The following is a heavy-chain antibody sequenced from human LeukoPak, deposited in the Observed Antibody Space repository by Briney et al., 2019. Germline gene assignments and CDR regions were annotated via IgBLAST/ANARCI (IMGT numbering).Heavy chain of an antibody. J-gene: IGHJ5*02. Sequence: GGSLRLSCAASGFTFSSYGMHWVRQAPGKGLEWVAVISYDGSNKYYADSVKGRFTISRDNAKNSLYLQMNSLRAEDTAVYYCAREDYYDSSGYSTWGQGTLATVSS. CDR2: ISYDGSNK. V-gene: IGHV3-30*03. CDR1: GFTFSSYG. CDR3: AREDYYDSSGYST. D-gene: IGHD3-22*01.